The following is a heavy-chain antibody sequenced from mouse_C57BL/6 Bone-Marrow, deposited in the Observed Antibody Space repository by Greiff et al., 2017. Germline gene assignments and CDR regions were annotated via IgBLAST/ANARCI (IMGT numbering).Heavy chain of an antibody. V-gene: IGHV3-6*01. CDR1: GYSITSGYY. D-gene: IGHD1-1*01. Sequence: VQLQQSGPGLVKPSQSLSLTCSVTGYSITSGYYWNWIRQFPGNKLEWMGYISYDGSNNYNPSLKNRISITRDTSKNQFFLKLNSVTTEDTATYYCASHYGSSSFDDWGQGTTLTVSS. CDR2: ISYDGSN. CDR3: ASHYGSSSFDD. J-gene: IGHJ2*01.